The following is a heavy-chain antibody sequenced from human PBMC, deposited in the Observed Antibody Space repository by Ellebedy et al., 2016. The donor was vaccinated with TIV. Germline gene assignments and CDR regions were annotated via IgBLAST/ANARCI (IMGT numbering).Heavy chain of an antibody. J-gene: IGHJ3*02. CDR1: GGSISSGDYY. Sequence: SETLSLXXTVSGGSISSGDYYWSWIRQPPGKGLEWIGYIYYSGSTYYNPSLKSRVTISVDTSKNQFSLKLSSVTAADTAVYYCARDMINTIFGVVIGTDAFDIWGQGTMVTVSS. CDR3: ARDMINTIFGVVIGTDAFDI. CDR2: IYYSGST. D-gene: IGHD3-3*01. V-gene: IGHV4-30-4*01.